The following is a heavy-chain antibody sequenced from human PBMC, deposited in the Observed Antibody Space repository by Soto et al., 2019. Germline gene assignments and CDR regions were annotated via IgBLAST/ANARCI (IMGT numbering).Heavy chain of an antibody. CDR2: IRSKANSYAT. Sequence: GGSLRLSCAASGFTFSGSAMHWVRQASGKGLEWVGRIRSKANSYATAYAASVKGRFTISRDDSKNTAYLQMNSLKTEDTAVYYCTRKRPFSEWTSLVTSSGETAFDIWGQGTMVTVSS. J-gene: IGHJ3*02. V-gene: IGHV3-73*01. CDR3: TRKRPFSEWTSLVTSSGETAFDI. D-gene: IGHD2-15*01. CDR1: GFTFSGSA.